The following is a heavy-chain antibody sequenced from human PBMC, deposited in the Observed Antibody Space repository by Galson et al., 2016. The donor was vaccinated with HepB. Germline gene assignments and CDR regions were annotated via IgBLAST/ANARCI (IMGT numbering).Heavy chain of an antibody. CDR3: ARSGYTNLDY. CDR2: ISSSRNTI. Sequence: SLRLSCAASGFTFSNYSMNWVRQAPGKGLEWVSYISSSRNTIYYADSVKGRFTGSRANAKNSLSLQMNRLRDEDTAVYYCARSGYTNLDYWGQGTLVTVSS. CDR1: GFTFSNYS. J-gene: IGHJ4*02. V-gene: IGHV3-48*02. D-gene: IGHD3-9*01.